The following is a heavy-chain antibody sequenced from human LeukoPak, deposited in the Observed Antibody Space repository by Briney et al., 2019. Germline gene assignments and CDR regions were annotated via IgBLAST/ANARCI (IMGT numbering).Heavy chain of an antibody. V-gene: IGHV4-34*01. CDR2: INHSGST. D-gene: IGHD6-6*01. CDR1: GGSFSGYY. Sequence: SETLSLTCAVYGGSFSGYYWIWIRQPPGKGLEWIGEINHSGSTNYNPSLKRRVTISLDTSKNQFSLKLSSVTAADTAVYYCARHWGAARAPCFDYWGQGILVTVSS. J-gene: IGHJ4*02. CDR3: ARHWGAARAPCFDY.